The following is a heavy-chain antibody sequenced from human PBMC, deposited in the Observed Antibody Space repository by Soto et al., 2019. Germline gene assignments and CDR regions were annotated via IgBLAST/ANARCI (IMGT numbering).Heavy chain of an antibody. CDR1: GIIFNGFG. J-gene: IGHJ6*02. D-gene: IGHD3-22*01. CDR3: ARSWDSSGYYQLYYYGMDV. V-gene: IGHV3-48*02. Sequence: PGGSLRLSCAASGIIFNGFGMHWVRQAPGKGLEWVSYISSSSSTIYYADSVKGRFTISRDNAKNSLYLQMNSLRDEDTAVYYCARSWDSSGYYQLYYYGMDVWGQGTTVTVSS. CDR2: ISSSSSTI.